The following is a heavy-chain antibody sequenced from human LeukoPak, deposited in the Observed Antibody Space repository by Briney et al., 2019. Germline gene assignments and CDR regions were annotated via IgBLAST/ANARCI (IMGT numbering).Heavy chain of an antibody. Sequence: GGSLRLSCAASGFTVSNNYMTWVRQAPGKGLEWVSVIYSDGSTFYADSVKGRFSISRDSPMNTLYLQLNSLRAEDTALYYCVRDRYYYDSSGYYDAFDTWGQGTMVTVSS. CDR2: IYSDGST. J-gene: IGHJ3*02. CDR1: GFTVSNNY. V-gene: IGHV3-53*01. CDR3: VRDRYYYDSSGYYDAFDT. D-gene: IGHD3-22*01.